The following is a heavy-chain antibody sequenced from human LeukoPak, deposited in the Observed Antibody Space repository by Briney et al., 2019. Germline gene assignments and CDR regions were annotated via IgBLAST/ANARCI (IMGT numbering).Heavy chain of an antibody. J-gene: IGHJ6*03. CDR2: ISGSGGST. Sequence: PGGSLRLSCAASGFTFSSYAMSWVRQAPGKGLEWVSAISGSGGSTYYADSVKGRFTISRDNSKNTPYLQMNSLRAEDTAVYYCAKDWHIVVVIGGYMDVWGKGTTVTVSS. V-gene: IGHV3-23*01. CDR1: GFTFSSYA. D-gene: IGHD2-21*01. CDR3: AKDWHIVVVIGGYMDV.